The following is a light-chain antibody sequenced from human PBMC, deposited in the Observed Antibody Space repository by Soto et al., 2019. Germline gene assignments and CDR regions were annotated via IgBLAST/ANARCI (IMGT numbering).Light chain of an antibody. CDR3: QQTSSNPRT. CDR2: AAS. Sequence: DIQMTQSPSSLSASVGDRVTITCRASQSISSYLNWYHQKPGNAPKLLIYAASNLQNGVPSRFSGSGSGTDFTLTISSLQPEDFATYFCQQTSSNPRTFGQGTKVDIK. V-gene: IGKV1-39*01. CDR1: QSISSY. J-gene: IGKJ1*01.